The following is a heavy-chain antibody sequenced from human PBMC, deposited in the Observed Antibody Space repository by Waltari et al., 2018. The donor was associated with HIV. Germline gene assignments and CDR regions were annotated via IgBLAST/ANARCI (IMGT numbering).Heavy chain of an antibody. CDR1: GYTFTGYY. CDR2: INPNSGGT. CDR3: ARVRWPNAYYCDY. Sequence: QVQLVQSGAEVKKPGASVKVSCKASGYTFTGYYMHWVRQAPGQGLEWMGWINPNSGGTNYAQKFQGWVTRTRDTSISTAYMELSRLRSDDTAVYYCARVRWPNAYYCDYWGQGTLVTVSS. J-gene: IGHJ4*02. D-gene: IGHD4-17*01. V-gene: IGHV1-2*04.